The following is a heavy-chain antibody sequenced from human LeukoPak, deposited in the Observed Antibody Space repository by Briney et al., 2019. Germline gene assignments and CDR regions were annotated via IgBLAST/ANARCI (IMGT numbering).Heavy chain of an antibody. D-gene: IGHD6-19*01. CDR1: GFTFSSYA. CDR3: AKDRSQWLVWDKYYFDY. V-gene: IGHV3-33*06. CDR2: IWYDGSNK. Sequence: GGSLRLSCAASGFTFSSYAMHWVRQAPGKGLEWVAVIWYDGSNKYYADSVKGRFTISRDNSKNTLYLQMNSLRAEDTAVYYCAKDRSQWLVWDKYYFDYWGQGTLVTVSS. J-gene: IGHJ4*02.